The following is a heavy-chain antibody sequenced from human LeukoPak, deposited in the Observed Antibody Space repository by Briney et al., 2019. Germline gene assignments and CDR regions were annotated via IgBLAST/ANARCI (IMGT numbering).Heavy chain of an antibody. CDR1: GFTFDDYA. Sequence: GGSLRLSCAASGFTFDDYAMHGVRQAPGKGLEWVSGIFWNSDTIGYADSVKGRFTISRDNAKNSLYLQMNSLRAEDTALYYCAKGLNFGAFDIWGQGTMVTVSS. V-gene: IGHV3-9*01. J-gene: IGHJ3*02. D-gene: IGHD1-7*01. CDR2: IFWNSDTI. CDR3: AKGLNFGAFDI.